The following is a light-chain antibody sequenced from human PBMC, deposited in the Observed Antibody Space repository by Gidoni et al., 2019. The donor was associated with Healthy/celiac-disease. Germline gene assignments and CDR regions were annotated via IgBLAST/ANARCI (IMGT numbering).Light chain of an antibody. V-gene: IGLV1-40*01. CDR3: QSYDTTLSGHVV. CDR1: SYTIGTGFD. Sequence: QYVLTLPPSVSGAPGPRVTISSTGSSYTIGTGFDVHWSQQLPGTAPNLLIYANNNRPSWVPDRFSCSKSGTSASLAITGLQAEDEADYYCQSYDTTLSGHVVFGGGTKLTVL. J-gene: IGLJ2*01. CDR2: ANN.